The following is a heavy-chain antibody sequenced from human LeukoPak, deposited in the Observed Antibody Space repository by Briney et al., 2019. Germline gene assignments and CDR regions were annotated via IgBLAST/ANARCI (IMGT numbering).Heavy chain of an antibody. V-gene: IGHV3-23*01. J-gene: IGHJ4*02. D-gene: IGHD2-15*01. CDR3: AKALEPIVVVVAAKDY. Sequence: GGSLRLSCAASGFTFSSYAMSWVRQAPGKGLEWVAVISGSGGSTYYADSVKGRFTISRDNSKNTLYLQMNSLRAEDTAVYYCAKALEPIVVVVAAKDYWGQGTLVTVSS. CDR2: ISGSGGST. CDR1: GFTFSSYA.